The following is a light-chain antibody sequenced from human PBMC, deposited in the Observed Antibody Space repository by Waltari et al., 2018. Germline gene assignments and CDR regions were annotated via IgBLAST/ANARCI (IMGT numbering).Light chain of an antibody. Sequence: SYVVTQPPSVSVAPGQTARITWGGNNIGTNSVHWYQQKPGQAPVLVVYDDIARPTGISERFSGSNSGNTATLTISRVEAGDEADYYCQVWDSNSDHLVMFGGGTKLTVL. J-gene: IGLJ3*02. CDR1: NIGTNS. CDR3: QVWDSNSDHLVM. CDR2: DDI. V-gene: IGLV3-21*02.